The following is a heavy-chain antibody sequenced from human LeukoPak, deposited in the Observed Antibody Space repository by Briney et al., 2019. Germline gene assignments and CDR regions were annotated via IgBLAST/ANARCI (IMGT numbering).Heavy chain of an antibody. Sequence: SSETLSLTCAVYGGSFSGYYWSWIRQPPGKGLEWIGEINHSGSTNYNPSLKSRVTISVDTSKNQFSLKLSSVTAADTAVYYCARDPGIAVADYWGQGTLVTVSS. V-gene: IGHV4-34*01. CDR2: INHSGST. J-gene: IGHJ4*02. CDR1: GGSFSGYY. D-gene: IGHD6-19*01. CDR3: ARDPGIAVADY.